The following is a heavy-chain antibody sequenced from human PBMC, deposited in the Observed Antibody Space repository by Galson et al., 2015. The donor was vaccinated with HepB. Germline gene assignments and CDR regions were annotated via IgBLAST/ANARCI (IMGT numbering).Heavy chain of an antibody. Sequence: SVKVSCKASGYTFTGYYMHWVRQAPGQGLEWMGWINPNSGGTNYAQKFQGWVTMTRDTSISTAYMELSRLRSDDTAVYYCARERGITMVRGVIGDNWFDPWGQGTLVTVSS. D-gene: IGHD3-10*01. CDR2: INPNSGGT. CDR1: GYTFTGYY. CDR3: ARERGITMVRGVIGDNWFDP. V-gene: IGHV1-2*04. J-gene: IGHJ5*02.